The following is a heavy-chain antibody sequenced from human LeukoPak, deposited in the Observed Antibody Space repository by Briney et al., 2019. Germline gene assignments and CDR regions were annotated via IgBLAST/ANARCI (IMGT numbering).Heavy chain of an antibody. CDR1: GGSISSSSYY. Sequence: PSQTLSLTCTVSGGSISSSSYYWGWIRQPPGKGLEWIGSIYYSGSTYYNPSLKSRVTISVDTSKNQFSLKLSSVTAADTAVYYCAGGGGDYFDYWGQGTLVTVSS. V-gene: IGHV4-39*07. D-gene: IGHD3-16*01. CDR2: IYYSGST. J-gene: IGHJ4*02. CDR3: AGGGGDYFDY.